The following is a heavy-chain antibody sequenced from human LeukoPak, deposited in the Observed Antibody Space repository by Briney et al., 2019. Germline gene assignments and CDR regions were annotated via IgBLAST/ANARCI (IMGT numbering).Heavy chain of an antibody. D-gene: IGHD5-18*01. CDR3: AREVQLWAQSTYYFDH. Sequence: SQTLSLTCAISGDSVSSNSVAWNWIRQSPSRGLEWLGRTYYRSKWYNDYAVSVKSRITINPDTSKNQFSLHLNSVTPEDTAVYYCAREVQLWAQSTYYFDHWGQGTLVTVSS. CDR2: TYYRSKWYN. CDR1: GDSVSSNSVA. J-gene: IGHJ4*02. V-gene: IGHV6-1*01.